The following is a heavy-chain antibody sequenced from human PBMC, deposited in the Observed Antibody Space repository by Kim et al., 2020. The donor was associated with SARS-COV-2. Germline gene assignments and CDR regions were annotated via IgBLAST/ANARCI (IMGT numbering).Heavy chain of an antibody. D-gene: IGHD6-13*01. J-gene: IGHJ4*02. CDR3: ARVGGRRSSSWYAFDY. Sequence: ASVKVSCKASGYTFTSYAMHWVRQAPGQRLEWMGWINAGNGNTKYSQKFQGRVTITRDTSASTAYMELSSLRSEDTAVYYCARVGGRRSSSWYAFDYWGQGTLVTVSS. V-gene: IGHV1-3*01. CDR1: GYTFTSYA. CDR2: INAGNGNT.